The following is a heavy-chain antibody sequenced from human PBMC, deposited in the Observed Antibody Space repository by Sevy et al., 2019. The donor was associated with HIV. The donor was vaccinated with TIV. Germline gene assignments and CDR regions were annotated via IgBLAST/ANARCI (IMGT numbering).Heavy chain of an antibody. V-gene: IGHV3-23*01. D-gene: IGHD5-18*01. Sequence: GGSLRLSCAASGFTFSSYAMSWVRQAPGKGLEWVSAISGSGSSTYYADSVKGRFTISRDNSKNTLYLQMNSLRAEDTAVYYCAKDTDSYGYSYYFDYWGQGTLVTVSS. CDR3: AKDTDSYGYSYYFDY. CDR2: ISGSGSST. J-gene: IGHJ4*02. CDR1: GFTFSSYA.